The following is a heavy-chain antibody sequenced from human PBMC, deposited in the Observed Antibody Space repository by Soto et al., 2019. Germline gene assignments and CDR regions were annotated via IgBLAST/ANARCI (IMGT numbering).Heavy chain of an antibody. V-gene: IGHV4-30-2*01. Sequence: TSETLSLTCAVSGGSISSGGYSWSWIRQPPGKGLEWVGYIYHSGSTYYNPSLKSRVTISVDRSKNQFSLKLSSVTAADTAVYYCARASWDYDSSGFDYWGQGTLVTVSS. CDR2: IYHSGST. J-gene: IGHJ4*02. CDR1: GGSISSGGYS. D-gene: IGHD3-22*01. CDR3: ARASWDYDSSGFDY.